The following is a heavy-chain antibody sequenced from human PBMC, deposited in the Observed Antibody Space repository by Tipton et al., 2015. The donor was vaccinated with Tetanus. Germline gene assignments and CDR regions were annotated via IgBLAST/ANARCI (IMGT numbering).Heavy chain of an antibody. CDR3: ARIGWLQQNKPAFDI. CDR2: ISYSGNT. D-gene: IGHD5-24*01. J-gene: IGHJ3*02. Sequence: TLSLTCSLSGGSVSSYFWSWIRQPPGKGLEWIGHISYSGNTDHNPSLKSRVTISLDTSKNQFSLTLRSVTAADTAVYYCARIGWLQQNKPAFDIWGQGTVVTVSS. CDR1: GGSVSSYF. V-gene: IGHV4-59*02.